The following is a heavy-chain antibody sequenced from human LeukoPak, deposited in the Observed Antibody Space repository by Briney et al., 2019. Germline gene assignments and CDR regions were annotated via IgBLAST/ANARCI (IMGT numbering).Heavy chain of an antibody. CDR1: GFTFSSYS. Sequence: GGSLRLSCAASGFTFSSYSMNWGRQAPGKGLEWASYISSSGITLNYADSVKGRFTISRDNAKNSVYLQMNSLRVEDTAVYYCARAGYSRYFQYWGQGTLITVSS. CDR2: ISSSGITL. V-gene: IGHV3-48*01. CDR3: ARAGYSRYFQY. J-gene: IGHJ1*01. D-gene: IGHD2-15*01.